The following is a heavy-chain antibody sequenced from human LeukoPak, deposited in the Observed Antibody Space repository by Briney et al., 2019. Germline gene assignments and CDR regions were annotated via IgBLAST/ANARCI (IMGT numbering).Heavy chain of an antibody. J-gene: IGHJ6*02. V-gene: IGHV1-69*04. CDR3: ARDQDCGGDCYPRTYYYYYGMDV. CDR2: IIPILGIA. CDR1: GGTFSSYA. D-gene: IGHD2-21*02. Sequence: ASVKVSCKASGGTFSSYAISWVRQAPGQGLEWMGRIIPILGIANYPQKFQGRVTITADKSTSTAYMELSSLRSEDTAVYYCARDQDCGGDCYPRTYYYYYGMDVWGQGTTVTVSS.